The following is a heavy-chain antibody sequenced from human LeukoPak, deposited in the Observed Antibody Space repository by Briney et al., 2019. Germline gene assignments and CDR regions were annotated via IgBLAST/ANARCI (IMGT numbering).Heavy chain of an antibody. CDR3: ARLDYSSSWNWFDP. CDR1: GFNIDGYA. V-gene: IGHV3-9*01. D-gene: IGHD6-13*01. J-gene: IGHJ5*02. Sequence: GGSLRLSCTASGFNIDGYAMHWVRQAPGKGLEWVSQISWNSASVGCADSLKGRCTISRDNAKNSLYLQMDSLRPEDTAFYYCARLDYSSSWNWFDPWGQRTLVTVSS. CDR2: ISWNSASV.